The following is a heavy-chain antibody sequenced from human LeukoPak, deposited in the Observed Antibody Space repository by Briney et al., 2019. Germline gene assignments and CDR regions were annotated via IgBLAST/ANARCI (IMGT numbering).Heavy chain of an antibody. D-gene: IGHD3-22*01. Sequence: GGSLRLSCAASGFTFSSYGMHWVRQAPGKGLEWVAVIWYDGSNKYYADSVKGRFTISRDNSKNTLYLQMNSLRAEDTAVYYCARDQGYYDSSGYYYWGQGTLVTVSS. CDR2: IWYDGSNK. J-gene: IGHJ4*02. CDR1: GFTFSSYG. V-gene: IGHV3-33*01. CDR3: ARDQGYYDSSGYYY.